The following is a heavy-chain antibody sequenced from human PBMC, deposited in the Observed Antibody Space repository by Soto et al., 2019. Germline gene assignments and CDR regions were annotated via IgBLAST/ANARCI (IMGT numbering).Heavy chain of an antibody. CDR2: ISSNGGST. J-gene: IGHJ4*02. CDR1: GFTFSSYA. V-gene: IGHV3-64D*06. D-gene: IGHD3-3*01. CDR3: VKDRTYYDFWSGYYPSYYFDY. Sequence: PGGSLRLSCSASGFTFSSYAMHWLRQAPGKGLEYVSAISSNGGSTYYADSVKGRFTISRDNSKNTLYLQMSSLRAEDTAVYYCVKDRTYYDFWSGYYPSYYFDYWGQGTLVTVSS.